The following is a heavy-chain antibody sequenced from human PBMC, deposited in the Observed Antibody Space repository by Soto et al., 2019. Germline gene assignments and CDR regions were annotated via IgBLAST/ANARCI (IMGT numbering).Heavy chain of an antibody. D-gene: IGHD6-13*01. V-gene: IGHV4-39*01. CDR2: IYYNGTT. CDR1: GGSISSSSYY. J-gene: IGHJ6*03. CDR3: ARHPGIGDSSSWYVRFYYMDV. Sequence: SETLSLTCTVSGGSISSSSYYWGWIRQPPGKGLEWIGIIYYNGTTYYNPSLKSRVTISVDTSKNQFSLKLSSVTAADTAVYYCARHPGIGDSSSWYVRFYYMDVWGKGTTVTVSS.